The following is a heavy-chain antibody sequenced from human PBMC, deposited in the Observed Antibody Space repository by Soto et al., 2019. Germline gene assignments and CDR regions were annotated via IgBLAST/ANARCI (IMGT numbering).Heavy chain of an antibody. CDR2: INPNSGNT. CDR1: GYTFTSYG. Sequence: ASVKVSCKASGYTFTSYGISWVRQAPGQGLEWMGWINPNSGNTSYAQKFQGRVTMTRNTSISTAYMELSSLRSEDTAVYYCARGTYDFWSGSPYYYYYMDVWGKGTTVTVSS. V-gene: IGHV1-8*02. J-gene: IGHJ6*03. CDR3: ARGTYDFWSGSPYYYYYMDV. D-gene: IGHD3-3*01.